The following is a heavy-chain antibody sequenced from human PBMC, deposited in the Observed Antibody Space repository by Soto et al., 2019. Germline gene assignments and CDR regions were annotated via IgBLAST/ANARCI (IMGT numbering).Heavy chain of an antibody. J-gene: IGHJ4*02. CDR3: ARTPDCTNGVCSAGFDY. D-gene: IGHD2-8*01. CDR1: GFTFSDYY. V-gene: IGHV3-11*06. CDR2: ISSSSSYT. Sequence: WGSLRLSCAASGFTFSDYYMSWIRQAPGKGLEWVSYISSSSSYTNYADSVKGRFTISRDNAKNSLYLQMNSLRAEDTAVYYCARTPDCTNGVCSAGFDYWGQGTLVTVSS.